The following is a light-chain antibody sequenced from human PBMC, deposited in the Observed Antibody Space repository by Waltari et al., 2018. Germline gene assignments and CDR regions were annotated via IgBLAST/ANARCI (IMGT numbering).Light chain of an antibody. J-gene: IGLJ1*01. Sequence: QSALTQPPSVSGTPGQSVTITCTGPLGTSNLVSWYRQLPGTVPKLPRYHSSERPSGASVRLSGSRSGNTASLTISGLQSDDEADYYCCSNNEGHAHVFGTGTRVTVL. V-gene: IGLV2-23*01. CDR2: HSS. CDR3: CSNNEGHAHV. CDR1: LGTSNL.